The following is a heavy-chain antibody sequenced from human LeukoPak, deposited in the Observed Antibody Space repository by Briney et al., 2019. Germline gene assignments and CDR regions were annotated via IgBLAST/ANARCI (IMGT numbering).Heavy chain of an antibody. CDR3: AKTTTGYSSGRFPGWPVDY. D-gene: IGHD6-19*01. Sequence: GGSLRLSCAASGFTFSSYAMCWVRQAPGKGLEWVSGIFGSGGSTHYADSVKGRFTISRDNSKNTVYLQMNSLRAEDTAVYYCAKTTTGYSSGRFPGWPVDYWGQGTLVTVSS. CDR2: IFGSGGST. J-gene: IGHJ4*02. V-gene: IGHV3-23*01. CDR1: GFTFSSYA.